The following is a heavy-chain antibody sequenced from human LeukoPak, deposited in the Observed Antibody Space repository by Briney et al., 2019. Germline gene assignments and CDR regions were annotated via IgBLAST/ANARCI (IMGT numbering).Heavy chain of an antibody. V-gene: IGHV4-34*01. J-gene: IGHJ6*02. CDR3: ARGDQYCGGDCYSYYYYYYGMDV. Sequence: SETLSLTCAVYGGSFSGYYWSWIRQPPGKGLEWIGEINHSGSTNYNPSLKSRVTISVDTSKNQFSLKLSSVTAADTAVYYSARGDQYCGGDCYSYYYYYYGMDVWGQGTTVTVSS. CDR2: INHSGST. CDR1: GGSFSGYY. D-gene: IGHD2-21*02.